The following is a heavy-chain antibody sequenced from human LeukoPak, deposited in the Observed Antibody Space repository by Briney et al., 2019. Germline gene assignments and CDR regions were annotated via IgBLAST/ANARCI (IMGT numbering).Heavy chain of an antibody. CDR1: GGTFSSYA. V-gene: IGHV1-69*06. CDR3: ARSYYYDSSGYSQRHDY. CDR2: TIPIFGTA. Sequence: GASVTVSCKASGGTFSSYAISWVRQAPGQGLEWMGGTIPIFGTANYAQKFQGRVTITADKSTSTAYMELSSLRSEDTAVYYCARSYYYDSSGYSQRHDYWGQGTLVTVSS. D-gene: IGHD3-22*01. J-gene: IGHJ4*02.